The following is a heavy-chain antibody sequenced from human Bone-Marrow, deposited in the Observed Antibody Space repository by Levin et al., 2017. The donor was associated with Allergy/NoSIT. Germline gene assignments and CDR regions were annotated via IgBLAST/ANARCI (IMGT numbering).Heavy chain of an antibody. Sequence: PGGSLRLSCAASGFTFSSYGMHWVRQAPGKGLEWVAVISYDGSNKYYADSVKGRFTISRDNSKNTLYLQMNSLRAEDTAVYYCAKSSRAVVVTSPFDYWGQGTLVTVSS. D-gene: IGHD2-21*02. J-gene: IGHJ4*02. CDR1: GFTFSSYG. CDR3: AKSSRAVVVTSPFDY. V-gene: IGHV3-30*18. CDR2: ISYDGSNK.